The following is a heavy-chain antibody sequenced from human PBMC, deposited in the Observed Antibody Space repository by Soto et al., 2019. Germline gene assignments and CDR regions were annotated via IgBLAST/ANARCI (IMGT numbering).Heavy chain of an antibody. J-gene: IGHJ5*02. CDR2: IYYSGRT. CDR1: GESISSSSYY. CDR3: DIQRRTVVTQVSFYH. D-gene: IGHD2-21*02. V-gene: IGHV4-39*01. Sequence: PSETLSLTCIVSGESISSSSYYWGWIRQPPGKGLEWIGSIYYSGRTYYNPSFKSRVTISIDTSKNQFSLKLSSVTATDTAVYYCDIQRRTVVTQVSFYHWGQGALAIVYS.